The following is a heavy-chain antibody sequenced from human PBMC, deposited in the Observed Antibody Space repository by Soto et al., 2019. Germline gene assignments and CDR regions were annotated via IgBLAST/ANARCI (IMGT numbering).Heavy chain of an antibody. CDR1: GFSLMTNGVG. CDR2: IYRDDDK. D-gene: IGHD1-26*01. CDR3: AHTVARGAYWETFNY. J-gene: IGHJ4*02. Sequence: QITLKESGPTLVKLTETLTLTCTVSGFSLMTNGVGVGWFRQPPGKALEWLALIYRDDDKRYRPSLKSRVTITKDTTKNQVVLTMINMDPVDTATYYCAHTVARGAYWETFNYWGQGTLVTVSS. V-gene: IGHV2-5*02.